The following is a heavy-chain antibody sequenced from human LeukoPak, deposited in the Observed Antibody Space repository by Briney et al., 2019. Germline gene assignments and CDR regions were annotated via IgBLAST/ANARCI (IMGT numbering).Heavy chain of an antibody. Sequence: GGSLRLSCTASGFSLNIYAMNWVRQAPGKGLEWLSYIGTSSNNIKYADSVKGRFTISRDNAKDSLYLQMNSLRDEDTAIYYCARDVVTPRKGWDYYYGMDVWGQGTTVTVSS. CDR1: GFSLNIYA. V-gene: IGHV3-48*02. J-gene: IGHJ6*02. D-gene: IGHD1-14*01. CDR3: ARDVVTPRKGWDYYYGMDV. CDR2: IGTSSNNI.